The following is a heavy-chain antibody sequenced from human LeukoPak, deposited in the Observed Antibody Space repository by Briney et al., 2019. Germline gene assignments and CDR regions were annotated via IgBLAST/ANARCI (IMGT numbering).Heavy chain of an antibody. Sequence: GGSLRLSCAASGFTFSSYWMCWVRQAPGKGLEWVANIKQDGSEKYYVDSVKGRFTISRDNAKNSLYLQMNSLRAEDTAVYYCARDPVAARPNYYYMDVWGKGTTVTVSS. V-gene: IGHV3-7*01. CDR2: IKQDGSEK. CDR1: GFTFSSYW. CDR3: ARDPVAARPNYYYMDV. D-gene: IGHD6-6*01. J-gene: IGHJ6*03.